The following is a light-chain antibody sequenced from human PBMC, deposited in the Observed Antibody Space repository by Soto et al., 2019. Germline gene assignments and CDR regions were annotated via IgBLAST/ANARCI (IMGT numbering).Light chain of an antibody. J-gene: IGKJ2*01. V-gene: IGKV1-39*01. CDR3: QQSYSSPPVYT. CDR2: GAS. CDR1: QSIARY. Sequence: DIQMTQSPSSLSASVGDRVTITCRASQSIARYLNWYQQKPGKAPKLLIYGASGLQGGVSSRFSGSGSGTDFTLTISSLQPEDFATYYCQQSYSSPPVYTFGQGTKLEVK.